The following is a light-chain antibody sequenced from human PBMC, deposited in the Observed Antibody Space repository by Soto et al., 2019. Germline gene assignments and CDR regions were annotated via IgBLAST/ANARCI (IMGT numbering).Light chain of an antibody. CDR2: EVV. CDR1: KSDIGVYDF. V-gene: IGLV2-8*01. CDR3: KSYAGSNTYV. Sequence: QSVLTQPPSASGSPGQSVTISCTGTKSDIGVYDFVSWYQHHPGKAPRLIIYEVVQRPSGVPDRFSGPKSGNTASLTVSGLQAADEADYFCKSYAGSNTYVFGSGTKVT. J-gene: IGLJ1*01.